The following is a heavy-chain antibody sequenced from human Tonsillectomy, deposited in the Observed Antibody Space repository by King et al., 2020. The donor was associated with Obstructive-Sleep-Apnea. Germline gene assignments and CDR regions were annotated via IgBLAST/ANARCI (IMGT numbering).Heavy chain of an antibody. V-gene: IGHV4-31*03. CDR3: ARTAVTMIRGVIITEDYYYYYGMDV. CDR1: GGSISSGDYY. CDR2: IYYSGST. Sequence: QLQESGPGLVKPSQTLSLTCIVSGGSISSGDYYWSWIRQHPGKGLEWIGYIYYSGSTYYNPSLKSRVTISVDTSKNQFSLKLGSVTAADTAVYYCARTAVTMIRGVIITEDYYYYYGMDVWGQGTTVTVSS. D-gene: IGHD3-10*01. J-gene: IGHJ6*02.